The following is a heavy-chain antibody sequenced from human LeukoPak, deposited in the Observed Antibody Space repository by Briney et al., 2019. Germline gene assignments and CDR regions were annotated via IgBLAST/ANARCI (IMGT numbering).Heavy chain of an antibody. Sequence: GGSLRLSCAASGCTFSNYAMSWVRQAPGKGLEWVSAISGGGGSTYYADSVKGRFTISRDNSKNTLYLQMKSLRAEDTAEYYCAKQQKAAAGEFDYWGQGTLVTVSS. CDR1: GCTFSNYA. CDR2: ISGGGGST. D-gene: IGHD6-13*01. J-gene: IGHJ4*02. V-gene: IGHV3-23*01. CDR3: AKQQKAAAGEFDY.